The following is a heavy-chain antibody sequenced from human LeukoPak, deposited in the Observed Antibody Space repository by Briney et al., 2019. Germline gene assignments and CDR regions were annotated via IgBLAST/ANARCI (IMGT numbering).Heavy chain of an antibody. CDR2: IIPILGIA. CDR3: ARDNIAAAEEDYYGMDV. D-gene: IGHD6-13*01. V-gene: IGHV1-69*04. CDR1: GGTFSSYA. Sequence: GASVKVSCKASGGTFSSYAISWVRQAPGQGLEWMGRIIPILGIANYAQKFQGRVTITADKSTSTAYMELSSLRSEDTAVYYCARDNIAAAEEDYYGMDVWGQGTTVTVSS. J-gene: IGHJ6*02.